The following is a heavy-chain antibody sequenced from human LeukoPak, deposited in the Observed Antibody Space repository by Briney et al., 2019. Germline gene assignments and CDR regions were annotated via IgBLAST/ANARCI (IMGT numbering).Heavy chain of an antibody. J-gene: IGHJ4*02. Sequence: GESLKISCKGSGYSFTSYWIGWVRQMPGKGLEWMGIVYPGDSDTRYSPSFQGQVTISADKSISTAYLQWSSLKASDTAMYYCASLIGGSSSSWYPMDYWGQGTLVTVSS. CDR3: ASLIGGSSSSWYPMDY. CDR1: GYSFTSYW. CDR2: VYPGDSDT. D-gene: IGHD6-13*01. V-gene: IGHV5-51*01.